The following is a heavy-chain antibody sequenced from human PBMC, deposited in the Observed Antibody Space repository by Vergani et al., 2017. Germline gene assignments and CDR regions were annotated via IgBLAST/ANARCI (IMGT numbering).Heavy chain of an antibody. CDR3: ARRGWGSSVGYFDY. CDR1: SGSISSGGYY. J-gene: IGHJ4*02. D-gene: IGHD6-6*01. V-gene: IGHV4-31*03. Sequence: QVQLQESGPGLVKPSQTLSLTCTVSSGSISSGGYYWSWIRQNPGKGLDWIGYIYYSGSTYYTPSLKSRVSISVDTFKNQFSLKLTSVTAADTAVYYCARRGWGSSVGYFDYWGQGTLVTVSS. CDR2: IYYSGST.